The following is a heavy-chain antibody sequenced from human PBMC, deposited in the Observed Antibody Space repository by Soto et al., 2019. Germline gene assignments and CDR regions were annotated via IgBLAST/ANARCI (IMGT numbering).Heavy chain of an antibody. J-gene: IGHJ5*02. CDR3: AKGAGFDFWSSISHQLDP. CDR2: TSGSGGST. D-gene: IGHD3-3*01. Sequence: GGSLRLSCAASGFTFNTYAMTWVRQAPGKGLEWVSGTSGSGGSTYYADSVKGRFTISRDNSKNMLFLQMNSLRGDDTGVYYCAKGAGFDFWSSISHQLDPWGQGTLVTVSS. V-gene: IGHV3-23*01. CDR1: GFTFNTYA.